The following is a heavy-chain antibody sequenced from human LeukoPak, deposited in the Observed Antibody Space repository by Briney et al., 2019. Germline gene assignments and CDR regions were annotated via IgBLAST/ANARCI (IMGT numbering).Heavy chain of an antibody. Sequence: ASVKVSCKASGYTFTSYGISWVRQAPGQGLEWMGWISAYNGNTNYAQKLQGRVTMTTDTSTSTAYMELRSLRSDDTAVYYCARVPMVWHISELEWLSITQGPGAFDIWGQGTMVTVSS. J-gene: IGHJ3*02. V-gene: IGHV1-18*01. CDR1: GYTFTSYG. CDR2: ISAYNGNT. D-gene: IGHD3-3*01. CDR3: ARVPMVWHISELEWLSITQGPGAFDI.